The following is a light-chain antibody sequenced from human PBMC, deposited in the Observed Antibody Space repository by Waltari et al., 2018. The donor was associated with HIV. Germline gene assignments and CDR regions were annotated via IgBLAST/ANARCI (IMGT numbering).Light chain of an antibody. CDR1: APSDQS. V-gene: IGLV3-25*03. CDR3: LSADGRGVRKF. CDR2: RSR. Sequence: YELTQPPSVSVSPGQTASITCSGNAPSDQSGYWYQHKVVQAPVLVSFRSRERSSQVPARFSASKSGTTFTLTISGVQAEDEADYFCLSADGRGVRKFFGGGTRLTVL. J-gene: IGLJ2*01.